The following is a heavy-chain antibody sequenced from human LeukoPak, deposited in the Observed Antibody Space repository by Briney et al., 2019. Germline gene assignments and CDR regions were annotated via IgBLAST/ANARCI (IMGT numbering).Heavy chain of an antibody. CDR3: ARAPGYYYDSSGYYLFDY. D-gene: IGHD3-22*01. J-gene: IGHJ4*02. V-gene: IGHV3-21*01. CDR1: GFTFSSYS. CDR2: ISSSSSYI. Sequence: GGSLRLSCAASGFTFSSYSMNWVRQAPGKGLEWVSSISSSSSYICYADSVKGRFTISRDNAKNSLYLQMNSLRAEDTAVYYCARAPGYYYDSSGYYLFDYWGQGTLVTVSS.